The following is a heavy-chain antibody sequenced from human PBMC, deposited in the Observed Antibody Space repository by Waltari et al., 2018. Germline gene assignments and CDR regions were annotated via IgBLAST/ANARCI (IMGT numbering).Heavy chain of an antibody. CDR2: ISYNERNI. CDR3: ARDYCDRTNCHGMDV. Sequence: QVQLVESGGGVVQPGRSLRLSCAASEFTFSSYAMHWVLQAPGKVLDWWAVISYNERNIYYVDSVKGRFAISRDNSKKMLYLQMNSLRAEDTAVYYCARDYCDRTNCHGMDVWGQGTTVTVSS. CDR1: EFTFSSYA. D-gene: IGHD3-22*01. J-gene: IGHJ6*02. V-gene: IGHV3-30*09.